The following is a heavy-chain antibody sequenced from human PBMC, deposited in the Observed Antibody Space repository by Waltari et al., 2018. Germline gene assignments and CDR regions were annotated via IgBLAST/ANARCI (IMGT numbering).Heavy chain of an antibody. Sequence: EVQLVESGGGLVQPGGSRRLSCVAFGFPCRSYALSWVRQAPGKGLEWVSVITGNGDSTDYADSVKCRFTISRDNSRNTLHLQMNSLRVEDTAVYYCAKDRHSSLSYYYYYMDDWGNGTAVTVSS. V-gene: IGHV3-23*04. CDR3: AKDRHSSLSYYYYYMDD. CDR1: GFPCRSYA. J-gene: IGHJ6*03. CDR2: ITGNGDST.